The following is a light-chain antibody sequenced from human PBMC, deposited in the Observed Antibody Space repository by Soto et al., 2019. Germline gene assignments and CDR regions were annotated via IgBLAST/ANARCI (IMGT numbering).Light chain of an antibody. Sequence: QSVLTQPPSASGTPGQRVTISCSGSSSNIGSGPVNWYQQLPGTAPQLLIYSDNQRPSGVPDRFSGSKSGTSASLAISGLQSEDEADYHCAAWDDALSGPVFGGGTELTVL. CDR2: SDN. V-gene: IGLV1-44*01. CDR1: SSNIGSGP. CDR3: AAWDDALSGPV. J-gene: IGLJ2*01.